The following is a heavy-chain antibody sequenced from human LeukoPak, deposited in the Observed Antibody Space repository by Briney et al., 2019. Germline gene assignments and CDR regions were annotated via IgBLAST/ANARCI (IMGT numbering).Heavy chain of an antibody. CDR1: GFTFSRYW. D-gene: IGHD3-22*01. CDR3: ARDQVLAMIGVLQGAFDI. CDR2: IKEDGSEK. J-gene: IGHJ3*02. Sequence: GGSLRLSCAASGFTFSRYWMSWVRQAPGKGLEWVANIKEDGSEKYYVDSVKGRFTISRDNAKKSLYLQMNSLRAEGTAVYYCARDQVLAMIGVLQGAFDIWGQGTMVTVSS. V-gene: IGHV3-7*01.